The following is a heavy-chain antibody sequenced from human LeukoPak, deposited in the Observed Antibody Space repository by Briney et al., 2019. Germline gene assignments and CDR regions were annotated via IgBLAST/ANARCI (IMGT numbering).Heavy chain of an antibody. Sequence: PSETLSLTCSLSGGSISSYYWSWIRQPPGKGLEWIGYIYYSGSTNYNPSLKSRVTISVDTSKNQFSLKLSSVTAADTAVYYCARSSMIVVVATDWGQGTLVTVSS. D-gene: IGHD3-22*01. J-gene: IGHJ4*02. CDR1: GGSISSYY. CDR3: ARSSMIVVVATD. CDR2: IYYSGST. V-gene: IGHV4-59*01.